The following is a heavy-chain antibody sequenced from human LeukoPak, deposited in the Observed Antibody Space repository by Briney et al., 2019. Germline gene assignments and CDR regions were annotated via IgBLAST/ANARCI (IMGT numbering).Heavy chain of an antibody. D-gene: IGHD2-15*01. CDR3: ASRYCSGGSCPFDY. CDR1: GGSISSSSYY. CDR2: IYYSGST. V-gene: IGHV4-39*01. Sequence: SETLSLTCTVSGGSISSSSYYWGWIRKPPGKGLEWIGSIYYSGSTYYNPSLKSRVTISVDTSKNQFSLKLSSVTAADTAVYYCASRYCSGGSCPFDYWGQGTLVTVSS. J-gene: IGHJ4*02.